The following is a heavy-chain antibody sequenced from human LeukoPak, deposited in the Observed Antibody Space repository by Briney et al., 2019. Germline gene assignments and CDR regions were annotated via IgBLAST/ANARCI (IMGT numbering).Heavy chain of an antibody. V-gene: IGHV3-30*18. CDR3: AKDLGGLYHLDY. CDR1: GFTFSSYG. Sequence: GGSLRLSCAASGFTFSSYGMHWVRQAPGKGLEWVAVISYDGSNKYYADSVKGRFTISRDNSKNTLYLQMNSLRAEDTAVYYCAKDLGGLYHLDYWGQGTLVTVSS. CDR2: ISYDGSNK. J-gene: IGHJ4*02. D-gene: IGHD2-8*01.